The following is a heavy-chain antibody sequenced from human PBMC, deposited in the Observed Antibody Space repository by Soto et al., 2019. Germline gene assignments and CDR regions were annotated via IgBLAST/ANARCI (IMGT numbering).Heavy chain of an antibody. J-gene: IGHJ2*01. CDR2: IIPIFGTA. D-gene: IGHD6-19*01. V-gene: IGHV1-69*13. Sequence: SVKVSCKASGGTFSSYAISWVRQAPGQGLEWMGGIIPIFGTANYAQKFQGRVTITADESTSTAYMELSSLRSEDTAVYYCARAREAAVAAYWYFDLWGRGTLVTVS. CDR3: ARAREAAVAAYWYFDL. CDR1: GGTFSSYA.